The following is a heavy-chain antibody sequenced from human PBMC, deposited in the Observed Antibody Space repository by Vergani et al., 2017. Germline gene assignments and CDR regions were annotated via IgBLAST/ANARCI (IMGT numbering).Heavy chain of an antibody. CDR2: IYYSGRT. Sequence: QVQLQKSGPGLVKPSQSLSLTCTVSGGSISGVSYYLSWVRQPAGKGLEWIGRIYYSGRTDYNPSLKSRVTISVDTSKNQFSLKLSSVTAADTAVYYCARYCSGGSCPKPNWYFDLWGRGTLVTVSS. V-gene: IGHV4-61*02. CDR3: ARYCSGGSCPKPNWYFDL. J-gene: IGHJ2*01. CDR1: GGSISGVSYY. D-gene: IGHD2-15*01.